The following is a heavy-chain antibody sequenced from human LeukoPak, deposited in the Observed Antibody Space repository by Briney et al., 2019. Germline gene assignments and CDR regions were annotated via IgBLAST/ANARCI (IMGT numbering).Heavy chain of an antibody. CDR3: ERPGIAPNGGIDI. Sequence: GRSLRLSWSASGFTFNSYGMDWVRQAPGEGLEWVAVISNDGYNKYYTDSVKGRFTISRDNSKNTLYLQMNSLRAEDTAVYYCERPGIAPNGGIDIWGQGTMVTVSS. CDR2: ISNDGYNK. CDR1: GFTFNSYG. V-gene: IGHV3-30*03. J-gene: IGHJ3*02. D-gene: IGHD6-13*01.